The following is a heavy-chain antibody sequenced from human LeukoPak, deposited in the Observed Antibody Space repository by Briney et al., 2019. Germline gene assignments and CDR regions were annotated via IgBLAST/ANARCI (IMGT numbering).Heavy chain of an antibody. V-gene: IGHV3-30*02. CDR1: GFTFSSYG. Sequence: PGGSLRLSCATSGFTFSSYGMYWVRQAPGKGLEWLAFIRYDGINKYYADSVKGRFTISRDNSKNTLYLQMNSLRAEDTAVYHCAKDSLTSTGPYYFDCWGQGTLVTVSS. D-gene: IGHD2-8*02. CDR3: AKDSLTSTGPYYFDC. CDR2: IRYDGINK. J-gene: IGHJ4*02.